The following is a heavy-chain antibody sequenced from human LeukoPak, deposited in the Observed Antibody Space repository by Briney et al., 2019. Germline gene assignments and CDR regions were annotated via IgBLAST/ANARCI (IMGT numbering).Heavy chain of an antibody. CDR1: GFSFHSYV. J-gene: IGHJ4*02. D-gene: IGHD1-14*01. CDR2: ISGSSVST. Sequence: PGGSLKLSCAASGFSFHSYVMTWVRQSPGGGLEWVAGISGSSVSTHYADSVKGRFTISRDNSKNTLYLEMNSLSPDDTAVYYCARGVEPLAANTLAYWGQGTLVTVSS. V-gene: IGHV3-23*01. CDR3: ARGVEPLAANTLAY.